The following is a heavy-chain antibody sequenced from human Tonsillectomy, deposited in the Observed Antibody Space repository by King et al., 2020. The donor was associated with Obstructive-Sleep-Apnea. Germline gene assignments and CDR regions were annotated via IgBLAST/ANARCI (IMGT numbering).Heavy chain of an antibody. V-gene: IGHV3-30*18. CDR3: AKDHDSSGFDY. J-gene: IGHJ4*02. Sequence: VQLVESGGGVVQPGRSLRLSCAASGFTFSSYGMHWVRQAPGKGLEWVAVISYDGSKKYYADSVKGRFTISRDNSKNTLDLQMNSLRAEDTAVYYCAKDHDSSGFDYWGQGTLVTVSS. CDR1: GFTFSSYG. CDR2: ISYDGSKK. D-gene: IGHD3-22*01.